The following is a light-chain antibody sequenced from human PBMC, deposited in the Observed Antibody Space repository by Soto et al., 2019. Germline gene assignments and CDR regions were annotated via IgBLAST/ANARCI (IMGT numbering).Light chain of an antibody. CDR1: SSNIGGGYD. Sequence: QFVLTQPPSVSGAPGQRVTISCTGSSSNIGGGYDVHWYQQLPGTAPKLLIYGNSNRPSGVPDRFSGSKSGTSASLAITGLQAEDEADYYCQSYDSSLSGSVFGGGTKLTVL. J-gene: IGLJ3*02. CDR2: GNS. V-gene: IGLV1-40*01. CDR3: QSYDSSLSGSV.